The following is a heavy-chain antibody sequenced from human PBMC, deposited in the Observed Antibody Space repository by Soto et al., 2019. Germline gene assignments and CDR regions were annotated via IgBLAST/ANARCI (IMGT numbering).Heavy chain of an antibody. CDR1: GYTFTSYA. CDR2: INAGNGNT. J-gene: IGHJ4*02. Sequence: GASVKVSCKASGYTFTSYAMHWVRQAPGQRLEWMGWINAGNGNTKYSQKFQGRVTITRDTSASTAYMELSSLRSEDTAVYYCAREGGSYYEGPPEPSPVDYWGQGTLVTVSS. CDR3: AREGGSYYEGPPEPSPVDY. V-gene: IGHV1-3*01. D-gene: IGHD1-26*01.